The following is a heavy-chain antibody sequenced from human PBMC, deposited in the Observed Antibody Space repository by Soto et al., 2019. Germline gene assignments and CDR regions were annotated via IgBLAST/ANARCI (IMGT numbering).Heavy chain of an antibody. CDR1: AYTFTSYG. D-gene: IGHD3-10*01. Sequence: ASVKVSGKASAYTFTSYGISWLRQAPGRGLEWMGWISAYNGNTNYAQKLQGRVTMTTDTSTSTAYMELRSLRSDDTAVYYCAREMVVRGAYYYYGMDVWGQGTTVTVSS. J-gene: IGHJ6*02. CDR3: AREMVVRGAYYYYGMDV. V-gene: IGHV1-18*04. CDR2: ISAYNGNT.